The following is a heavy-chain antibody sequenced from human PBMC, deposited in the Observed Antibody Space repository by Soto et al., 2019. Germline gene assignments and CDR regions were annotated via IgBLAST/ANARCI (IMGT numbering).Heavy chain of an antibody. Sequence: QVQLVQSGAEVKKPGASVKVSCKASGYTFTSYGISWVRQAPGQGLEWMGWISAYNGNTNYAQKLQGRATRTTDTFTSTAYMELRSLGSDDTGVYYCASGWFGEFVYYFDLWGQGTLVTVFS. J-gene: IGHJ4*02. CDR3: ASGWFGEFVYYFDL. CDR2: ISAYNGNT. D-gene: IGHD3-10*01. CDR1: GYTFTSYG. V-gene: IGHV1-18*01.